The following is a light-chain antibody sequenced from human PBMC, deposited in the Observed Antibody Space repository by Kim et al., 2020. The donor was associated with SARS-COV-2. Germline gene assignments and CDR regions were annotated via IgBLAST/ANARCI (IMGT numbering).Light chain of an antibody. Sequence: QSITNSCTGTSSYVGGYNYVSWYQQHPGKAPNLMIYDVDKRHSGVSDRFSGSKSGDTASLTISGLQAEDETDYYCSSYTSSGTQVVFGGGTQLTVL. CDR1: SSYVGGYNY. CDR2: DVD. CDR3: SSYTSSGTQVV. V-gene: IGLV2-14*03. J-gene: IGLJ2*01.